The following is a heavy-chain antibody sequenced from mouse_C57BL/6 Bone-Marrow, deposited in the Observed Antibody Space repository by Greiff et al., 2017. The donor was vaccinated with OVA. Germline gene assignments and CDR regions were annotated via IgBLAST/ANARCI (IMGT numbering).Heavy chain of an antibody. Sequence: EVQLVESGGGLVKPGGSLKLSCAASGFTFSDYGMHWVRQAPEKGLEWVAYISSGSSTIYYADTVKGRFTISRDNAKNTLFLQMTSLRSEDTAMYYCARPANWKGFAYWGQGTLVTVSA. D-gene: IGHD4-1*01. CDR3: ARPANWKGFAY. J-gene: IGHJ3*01. CDR1: GFTFSDYG. CDR2: ISSGSSTI. V-gene: IGHV5-17*01.